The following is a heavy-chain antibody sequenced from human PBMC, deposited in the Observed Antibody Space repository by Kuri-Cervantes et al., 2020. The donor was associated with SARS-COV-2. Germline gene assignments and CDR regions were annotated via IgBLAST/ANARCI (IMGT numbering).Heavy chain of an antibody. Sequence: SETLSLTCTVSGGSISSSSYYWGWIRQPPGKGLEWIGSIYYSGGTYYNPSLKSRVTISVDTSKNQFSLKLSSVTAADTAVYYCALRIVATIGFDYWGQGTLVTVSS. CDR2: IYYSGGT. CDR1: GGSISSSSYY. CDR3: ALRIVATIGFDY. D-gene: IGHD5-12*01. J-gene: IGHJ4*02. V-gene: IGHV4-39*07.